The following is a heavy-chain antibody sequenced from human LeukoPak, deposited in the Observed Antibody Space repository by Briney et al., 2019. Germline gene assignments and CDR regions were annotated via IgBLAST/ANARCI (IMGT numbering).Heavy chain of an antibody. V-gene: IGHV3-33*08. D-gene: IGHD5-12*01. J-gene: IGHJ5*02. Sequence: PGGSLRLSCAASGFTFSRYAMHWVRQAPGKGLEWVAVMWSDRDDQYYADSVKGRFTISRDNSKNTLNLQMNSLRVEDTALYYCARGVGNGYSGYGFRWYDLWGQGTLVTVSS. CDR2: MWSDRDDQ. CDR1: GFTFSRYA. CDR3: ARGVGNGYSGYGFRWYDL.